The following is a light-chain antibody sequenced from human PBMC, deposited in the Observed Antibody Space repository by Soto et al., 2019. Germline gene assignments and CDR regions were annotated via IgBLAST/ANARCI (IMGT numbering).Light chain of an antibody. V-gene: IGLV2-14*01. CDR1: SSDVGSYNY. CDR2: EVS. CDR3: VSFTTSRSYV. Sequence: QSALTQPASVSGSPGQSITISCTGTSSDVGSYNYVSWYQHHPRKAPKVMIYEVSNRPSGVSNRFSGSKSGNTASLTISGLQAEDEADYYCVSFTTSRSYVFGTGTKVTVL. J-gene: IGLJ1*01.